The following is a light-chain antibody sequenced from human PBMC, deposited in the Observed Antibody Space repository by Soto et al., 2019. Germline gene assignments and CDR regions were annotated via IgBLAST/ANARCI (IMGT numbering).Light chain of an antibody. CDR3: KQGSNWYT. V-gene: IGKV3-11*01. CDR2: DTS. Sequence: EIVLTQSPATLSLSPGDRATISCRASQSVDRYLAWYQEKPGQAPRLLIYDTSDRATGIPDRFSGSGSWTYFTLTSSRLEPEESAFYYCKQGSNWYTFGQGTKLELK. CDR1: QSVDRY. J-gene: IGKJ2*01.